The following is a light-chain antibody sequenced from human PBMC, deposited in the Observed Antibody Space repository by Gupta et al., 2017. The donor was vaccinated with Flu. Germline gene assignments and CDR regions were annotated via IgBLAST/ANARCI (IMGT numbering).Light chain of an antibody. Sequence: SITISCTGTSSDVGRYDYVSWYQQHPGKAPKLMIYDVSYRPSGVSNRFSGSKSGNTASLTISGLQAEDEADYYCSSYTTSITMIFGGGTKLTVL. J-gene: IGLJ2*01. CDR3: SSYTTSITMI. CDR2: DVS. V-gene: IGLV2-14*03. CDR1: SSDVGRYDY.